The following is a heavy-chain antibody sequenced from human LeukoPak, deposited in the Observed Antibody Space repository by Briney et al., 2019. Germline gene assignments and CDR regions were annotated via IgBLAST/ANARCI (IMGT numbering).Heavy chain of an antibody. CDR2: ITSSSSSI. V-gene: IGHV3-48*04. Sequence: GGSLRLSCAASGFTFSTYAMDWVRQAPGKGLEWGSYITSSSSSIFYADSVRGRFTISRDNVKNSLYLQMNSLGVDDSAVYYCARVSTCSGGSCLGSWGQGTLVTVSS. D-gene: IGHD2-15*01. CDR1: GFTFSTYA. CDR3: ARVSTCSGGSCLGS. J-gene: IGHJ5*02.